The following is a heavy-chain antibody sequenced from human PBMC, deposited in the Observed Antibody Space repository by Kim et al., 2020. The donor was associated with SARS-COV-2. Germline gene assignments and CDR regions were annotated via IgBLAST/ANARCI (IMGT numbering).Heavy chain of an antibody. CDR1: GFTFSSYS. Sequence: GGSLRLSCAASGFTFSSYSMNWVRQAPGKGLEWVSSISSSSSYIYYADSVKGRFTISRDNAKNSLYLQMNSLRAEDTAVYYCARGYYYDSSAQPYFDYWGQGTLVTVSS. CDR3: ARGYYYDSSAQPYFDY. CDR2: ISSSSSYI. J-gene: IGHJ4*02. V-gene: IGHV3-21*01. D-gene: IGHD3-22*01.